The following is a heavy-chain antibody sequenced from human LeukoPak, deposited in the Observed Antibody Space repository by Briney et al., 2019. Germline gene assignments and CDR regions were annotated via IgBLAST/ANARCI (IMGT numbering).Heavy chain of an antibody. D-gene: IGHD5-12*01. CDR1: GGSISSSSYY. CDR2: IYYSRST. J-gene: IGHJ4*02. Sequence: SETLSLTCTVSGGSISSSSYYWGWIRQPPGKGLEWIGSIYYSRSTYYNPSLKSRVTISVDTSKNQFSLKLSSVTAADTAVYYCARVSGYPKNWGQGTLVTVSS. V-gene: IGHV4-39*01. CDR3: ARVSGYPKN.